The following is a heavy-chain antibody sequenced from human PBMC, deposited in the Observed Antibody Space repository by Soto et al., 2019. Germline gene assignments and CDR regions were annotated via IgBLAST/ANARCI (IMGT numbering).Heavy chain of an antibody. V-gene: IGHV3-33*01. Sequence: GGSLRLSCAASGFTFSSYGMHWVRQAPGKGLEWVAVIWYDGSNKYYADSVKGRFTISRDNSKNTLYLQMNSLRAEDTAVYYCARERLATVTTYYYYYYGMDVWGQGTTVTVSS. CDR2: IWYDGSNK. D-gene: IGHD4-17*01. CDR1: GFTFSSYG. J-gene: IGHJ6*02. CDR3: ARERLATVTTYYYYYYGMDV.